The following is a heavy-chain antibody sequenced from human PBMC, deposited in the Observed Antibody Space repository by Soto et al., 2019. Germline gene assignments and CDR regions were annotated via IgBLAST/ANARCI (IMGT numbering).Heavy chain of an antibody. CDR3: ARARGAAMFPSSNWFDP. CDR2: IYYSGST. J-gene: IGHJ5*02. V-gene: IGHV4-31*03. Sequence: QVQLQESGPGLVKPSQTLSLTCTVSGGSISSGGYYWSWIRQHPGKGLEWIGYIYYSGSTYYNPSLKRRVTISVDTSKNQFSLKLSSVTAADTAVYYCARARGAAMFPSSNWFDPWGQGTLVTVSS. D-gene: IGHD2-2*01. CDR1: GGSISSGGYY.